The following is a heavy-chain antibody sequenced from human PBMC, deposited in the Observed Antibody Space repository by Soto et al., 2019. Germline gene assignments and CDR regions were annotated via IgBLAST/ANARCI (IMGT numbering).Heavy chain of an antibody. CDR2: ISSSGSTI. CDR3: ARDSGATARYSSSWYADFDY. CDR1: GFTFSSYE. J-gene: IGHJ4*02. Sequence: PGGSLRLSCAASGFTFSSYEMNWVRQAPGKGLEWVSYISSSGSTIYYADSVKGRFTISRDNAKNSLYLQMNSLRAEDTAVYYCARDSGATARYSSSWYADFDYWGQGTLVTVSS. V-gene: IGHV3-48*03. D-gene: IGHD6-13*01.